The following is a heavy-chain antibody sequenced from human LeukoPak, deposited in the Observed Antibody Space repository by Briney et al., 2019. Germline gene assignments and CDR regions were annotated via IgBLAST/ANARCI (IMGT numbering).Heavy chain of an antibody. J-gene: IGHJ4*02. V-gene: IGHV3-30*18. Sequence: GRSLRLSCAASGFTFSSYDMHWVRQAPGKGLEWVAVISYDGSNTYYADSVKGRFTISRDNSKNTLYLQMNSLGAEDTALYYCAKDPFSCRSSGCHGIDYWGQGTLVTVSS. D-gene: IGHD6-19*01. CDR1: GFTFSSYD. CDR2: ISYDGSNT. CDR3: AKDPFSCRSSGCHGIDY.